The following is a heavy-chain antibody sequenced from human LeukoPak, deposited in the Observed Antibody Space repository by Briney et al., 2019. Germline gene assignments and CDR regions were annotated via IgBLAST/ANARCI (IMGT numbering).Heavy chain of an antibody. CDR3: ARDARSHCGTDACYGPYFDY. CDR2: IRGSSATI. D-gene: IGHD2-2*01. V-gene: IGHV3-48*01. CDR1: GFTFSSPS. J-gene: IGHJ4*02. Sequence: GGSLRLSCAASGFTFSSPSMNWVRQTPGKGLEWTSYIRGSSATIYYADSVKGRFTISRDNAKNSLYLQMDDLRAEDTGVYFCARDARSHCGTDACYGPYFDYWGQGSLVTVSS.